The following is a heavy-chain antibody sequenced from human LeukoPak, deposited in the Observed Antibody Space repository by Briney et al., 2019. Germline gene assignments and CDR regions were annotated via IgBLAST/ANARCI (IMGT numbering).Heavy chain of an antibody. CDR3: ARAYSRHTVTLLPDY. V-gene: IGHV1-2*02. Sequence: ASVKVSCKASGYTFTGYYMHWVRQAPGQGLEWMGWINPNSGGTNYAQKFQGRVTMTRDTSISTAYMELSRLRSDDTAVYYCARAYSRHTVTLLPDYWGQGTLVTVSS. D-gene: IGHD4-17*01. CDR2: INPNSGGT. CDR1: GYTFTGYY. J-gene: IGHJ4*02.